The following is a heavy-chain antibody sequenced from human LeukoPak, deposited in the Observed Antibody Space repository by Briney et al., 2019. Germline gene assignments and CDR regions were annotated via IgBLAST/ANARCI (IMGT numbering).Heavy chain of an antibody. CDR1: GGSISSGDYY. D-gene: IGHD3-10*01. CDR2: IYYSGST. V-gene: IGHV4-61*08. CDR3: ARGNKDYYYGSGSYRFDY. J-gene: IGHJ4*02. Sequence: SETLSLTCTVSGGSISSGDYYWSWIRQPPGKGLEWIGYIYYSGSTNYNPSLKSRVTISVDTSKNQFSLKLSSVTAADTAVYYCARGNKDYYYGSGSYRFDYWGQGTLVTVSS.